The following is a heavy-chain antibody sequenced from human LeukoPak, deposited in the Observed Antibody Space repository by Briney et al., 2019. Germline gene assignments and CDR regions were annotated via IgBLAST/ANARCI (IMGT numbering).Heavy chain of an antibody. D-gene: IGHD2-2*01. CDR1: GYSFTSHY. Sequence: PGESLKISCKASGYSFTSHYIGWVRQMPGRGLEFMGIIYPGDSDTTSSPSFQGQVSTSVDKSISIAYVQWSSLKATDTAMYYCARLSLNMAGRHIDFWGQGTVVTVSS. CDR2: IYPGDSDT. J-gene: IGHJ4*02. CDR3: ARLSLNMAGRHIDF. V-gene: IGHV5-51*01.